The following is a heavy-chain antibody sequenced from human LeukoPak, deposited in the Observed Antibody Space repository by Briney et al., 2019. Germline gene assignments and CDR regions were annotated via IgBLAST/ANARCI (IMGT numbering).Heavy chain of an antibody. Sequence: GRSLRLSCAASGFTFSSHAMHWVRQAPGKGLEWVAVISYDGSNKYYADSVKGRFTISRDNSKNTLYLQMNSLRAEDTAVYYCARDGVPYVDITADFDYWGQGTLVTVSS. CDR3: ARDGVPYVDITADFDY. CDR1: GFTFSSHA. V-gene: IGHV3-30-3*01. D-gene: IGHD5-12*01. CDR2: ISYDGSNK. J-gene: IGHJ4*02.